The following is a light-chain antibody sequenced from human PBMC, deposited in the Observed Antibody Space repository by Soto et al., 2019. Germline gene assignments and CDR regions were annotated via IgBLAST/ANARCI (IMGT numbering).Light chain of an antibody. V-gene: IGKV3-15*01. J-gene: IGKJ1*01. CDR2: GAS. Sequence: EIVMTQSPVTLSVSPGERATLSCRASQSVRSNLAWYQQKPGQAPRLLIYGASTRATGIPARFSGSGSGTEFTLTISSLQSEDSAVYHCQQYNNWPPWTFGQGTKVEIK. CDR3: QQYNNWPPWT. CDR1: QSVRSN.